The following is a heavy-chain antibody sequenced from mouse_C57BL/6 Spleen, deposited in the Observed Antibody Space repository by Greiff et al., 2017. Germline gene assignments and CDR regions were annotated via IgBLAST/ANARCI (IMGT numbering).Heavy chain of an antibody. CDR1: GYTFTDYY. CDR3: ARKLGYFDY. V-gene: IGHV1-19*01. Sequence: EVQLQQSGPVLVKPGASVKMSCKASGYTFTDYYMNWVKQSHGKSLEWIGVINPYNGGTSYNQKFKGKATLTVDKSSSTAYRELNSLTSEDSAVYYCARKLGYFDYWGQGTTLTVSS. J-gene: IGHJ2*01. CDR2: INPYNGGT. D-gene: IGHD4-1*01.